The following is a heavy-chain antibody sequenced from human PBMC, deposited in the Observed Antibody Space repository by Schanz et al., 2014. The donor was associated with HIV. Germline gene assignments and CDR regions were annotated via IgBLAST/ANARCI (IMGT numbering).Heavy chain of an antibody. CDR3: AKDPAYPGTGNLEY. V-gene: IGHV3-7*03. CDR1: ELHFTTYW. Sequence: EVQLVESGGGLVQPGGSLRLSCVVSELHFTTYWMTWVRQAPGKGLEWVANIKQDGSEKYYVDSVKGRFTISRDNAKNSLYLQMNTLRADDTAVYYCAKDPAYPGTGNLEYWGQGTLVIVSS. J-gene: IGHJ4*02. D-gene: IGHD1-1*01. CDR2: IKQDGSEK.